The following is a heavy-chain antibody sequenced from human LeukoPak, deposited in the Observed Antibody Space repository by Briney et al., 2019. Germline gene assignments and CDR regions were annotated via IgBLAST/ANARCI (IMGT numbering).Heavy chain of an antibody. CDR2: IYYSGNT. CDR1: GDSLTTTY. J-gene: IGHJ4*02. Sequence: SETLSLTCTVSGDSLTTTYWSWTRQSPGKGLEWIGYIYYSGNTNYNPSLRGRVTISAGPSKNQFSLKLGSVTAADTAIYYCARLYCGGDCYPGWGQGTLVTVSS. V-gene: IGHV4-59*08. D-gene: IGHD2-21*02. CDR3: ARLYCGGDCYPG.